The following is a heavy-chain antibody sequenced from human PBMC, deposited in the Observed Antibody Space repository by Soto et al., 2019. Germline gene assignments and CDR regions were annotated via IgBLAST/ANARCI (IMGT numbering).Heavy chain of an antibody. J-gene: IGHJ4*02. D-gene: IGHD3-10*01. CDR2: IYHTGGT. CDR3: SREKGAGTYMGFDY. CDR1: GGSISTNNW. V-gene: IGHV4-4*02. Sequence: QVQLQESGPGLVKPSGTLSLTCAVSGGSISTNNWWSWVRQPPGKGLEWIGEIYHTGGTNYNPCLKSRVAMSGDKSNNQFSLNLNAVTAADTAVYYCSREKGAGTYMGFDYWGQGPLVTGSS.